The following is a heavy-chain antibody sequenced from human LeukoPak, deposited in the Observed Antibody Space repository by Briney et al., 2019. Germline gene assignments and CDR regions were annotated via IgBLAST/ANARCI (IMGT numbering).Heavy chain of an antibody. CDR3: AKVSVGPPSRPPHVTLYYGMDV. Sequence: GGSLRVSCEASGFTFNRFAMSWVRQAPGKGPEWVSAIGSSGATTFYADSVKGRCTISRDNSKNTVYLEMNSLRAEDTAIYYCAKVSVGPPSRPPHVTLYYGMDVWGQGTTVTVSS. V-gene: IGHV3-23*01. D-gene: IGHD1-14*01. J-gene: IGHJ6*02. CDR1: GFTFNRFA. CDR2: IGSSGATT.